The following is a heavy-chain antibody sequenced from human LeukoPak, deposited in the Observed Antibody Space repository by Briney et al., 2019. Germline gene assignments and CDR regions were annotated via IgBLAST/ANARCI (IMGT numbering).Heavy chain of an antibody. CDR1: GFTFSDYY. J-gene: IGHJ4*02. CDR3: ARDYGGSSPFDY. D-gene: IGHD4-23*01. CDR2: ISSSGSDI. Sequence: GGSLRLSCAASGFTFSDYYMSWIRQAPGKGPEWVSYISSSGSDIYYADSVKGRFTISRDNAKNSLYLHMNSLRAEDTAVYYCARDYGGSSPFDYWGQGTLVTVSS. V-gene: IGHV3-11*04.